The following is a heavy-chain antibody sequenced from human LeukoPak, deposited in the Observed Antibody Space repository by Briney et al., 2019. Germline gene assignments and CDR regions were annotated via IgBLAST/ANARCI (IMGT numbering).Heavy chain of an antibody. CDR1: GFTFSSYW. CDR2: INSDGSST. V-gene: IGHV3-74*01. D-gene: IGHD6-19*01. CDR3: AREKSGWNYFDY. Sequence: PGGSLRLSCAASGFTFSSYWMHWVRQAPGKGLVRVSRINSDGSSTSYADSVKGRFTISRDNAKNTLYLQMNSLRAEDTAVYYCAREKSGWNYFDYWGQGTLVTVSS. J-gene: IGHJ4*02.